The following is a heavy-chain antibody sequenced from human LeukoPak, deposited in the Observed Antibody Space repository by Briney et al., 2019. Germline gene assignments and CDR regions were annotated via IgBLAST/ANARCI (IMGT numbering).Heavy chain of an antibody. V-gene: IGHV1-18*01. J-gene: IGHJ4*02. CDR3: ARDYYDSSGYYSDLYYFDY. CDR2: LSAYNGNT. Sequence: ASVKVSCKASGYTFTSYGISWVRQAPGQGLEWMGCLSAYNGNTNYAQKLQGRVTMTTDTSTSTAYMELRSLRSDDTAVYYCARDYYDSSGYYSDLYYFDYWGQGTLVTVSS. CDR1: GYTFTSYG. D-gene: IGHD3-22*01.